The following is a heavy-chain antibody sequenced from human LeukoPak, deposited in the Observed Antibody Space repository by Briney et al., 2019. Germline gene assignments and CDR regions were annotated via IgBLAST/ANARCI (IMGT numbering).Heavy chain of an antibody. J-gene: IGHJ6*03. Sequence: GGSLRLSCAASGFTFSSYSMNWVRQAPGKGLEWVSYISSSSSTIYYADSVKGRFTISRDNAKNSLYLQMNSLRAEDTAVYYCARESPGRGNYDFWSGYYTGSYYYYMDVWGKGTTVTVSS. CDR3: ARESPGRGNYDFWSGYYTGSYYYYMDV. CDR1: GFTFSSYS. CDR2: ISSSSSTI. V-gene: IGHV3-48*01. D-gene: IGHD3-3*01.